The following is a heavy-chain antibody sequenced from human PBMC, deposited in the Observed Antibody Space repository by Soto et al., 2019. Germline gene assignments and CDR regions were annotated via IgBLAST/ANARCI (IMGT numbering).Heavy chain of an antibody. CDR3: TRDPAARPLDY. Sequence: GGSLRLSCTASGFTFGDYAMSWFRQAPGKGLEWVGFIRSKAYGGTTEYAASVKGRFTISRDDSKSIAYLQMNSLKTEDTAVYYCTRDPAARPLDYWGQGTLVTVSS. V-gene: IGHV3-49*03. CDR2: IRSKAYGGTT. CDR1: GFTFGDYA. D-gene: IGHD6-6*01. J-gene: IGHJ4*02.